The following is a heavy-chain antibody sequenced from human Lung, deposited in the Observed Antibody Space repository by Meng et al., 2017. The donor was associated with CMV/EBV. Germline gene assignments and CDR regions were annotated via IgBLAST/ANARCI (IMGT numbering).Heavy chain of an antibody. CDR2: IHSTGST. J-gene: IGHJ4*02. V-gene: IGHV4-30-4*01. CDR3: ARVADPSVPYYFDF. CDR1: RDSMSSYGYN. Sequence: SETLSLXCTVSRDSMSSYGYNWSWIRQPPGEGLEWIGYIHSTGSTYYNPSLKGRITISIDTSRNQFSLELTSVTAADTAIYYCARVADPSVPYYFDFWGPGTLVXVSS.